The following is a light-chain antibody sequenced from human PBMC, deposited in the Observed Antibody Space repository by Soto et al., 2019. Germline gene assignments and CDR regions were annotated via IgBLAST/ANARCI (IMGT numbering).Light chain of an antibody. V-gene: IGKV1-39*01. J-gene: IGKJ2*01. CDR3: QQSYSTPRT. CDR2: AAS. Sequence: DIQMTQSPSSLSASVGDRVTITCRASQSISSYLNWYQQKPGKAPKLLIYAASSLQSGVPSRFSGSGSGTHFTLTMSSLQPEDFATYYCQQSYSTPRTFGQGTKLEIK. CDR1: QSISSY.